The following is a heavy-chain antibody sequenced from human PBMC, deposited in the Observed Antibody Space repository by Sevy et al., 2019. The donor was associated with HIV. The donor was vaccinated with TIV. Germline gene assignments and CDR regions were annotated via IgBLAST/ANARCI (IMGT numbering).Heavy chain of an antibody. J-gene: IGHJ3*02. D-gene: IGHD3-10*01. Sequence: GGCLRLSCAASGFTFDDYAMYWVRQAPGKGLEWVSGITWSRNSIDYADSVKGRFTISRDNAKNSLYLQMNSLGAGDMAIYYCVKGTMVAPMYLYDPLDIWGQGTPVTVSS. V-gene: IGHV3-9*03. CDR1: GFTFDDYA. CDR3: VKGTMVAPMYLYDPLDI. CDR2: ITWSRNSI.